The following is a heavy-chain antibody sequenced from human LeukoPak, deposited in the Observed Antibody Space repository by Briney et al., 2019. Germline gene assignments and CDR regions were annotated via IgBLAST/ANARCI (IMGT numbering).Heavy chain of an antibody. CDR1: GFTFSIYL. Sequence: GGSLRLSCVASGFTFSIYLMSWVRQAPGRGPEWVALIKEDGSVIRDVESVRGRFTISRDNAKKSLYLEMNSLRAEDTAVYYCARGAGRQQLEQNYWGQGNLVTVSS. J-gene: IGHJ4*02. CDR2: IKEDGSVI. V-gene: IGHV3-7*01. D-gene: IGHD6-13*01. CDR3: ARGAGRQQLEQNY.